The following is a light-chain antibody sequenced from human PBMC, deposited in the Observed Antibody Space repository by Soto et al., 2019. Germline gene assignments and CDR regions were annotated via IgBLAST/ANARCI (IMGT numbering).Light chain of an antibody. V-gene: IGLV1-44*01. CDR2: SNN. J-gene: IGLJ2*01. CDR1: RSNIGSNT. Sequence: QSVLTQPPSASGTPGQRVTISCSGSRSNIGSNTVSWYQQLPGTAPKVLIYSNNQRPSGVPDRFSGSRSGTSASLAISGLQSEDEADYYCAAWDGGLNGVLFGGGTKLTVL. CDR3: AAWDGGLNGVL.